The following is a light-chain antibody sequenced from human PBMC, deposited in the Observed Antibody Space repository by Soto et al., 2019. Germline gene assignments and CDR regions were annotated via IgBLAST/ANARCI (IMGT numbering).Light chain of an antibody. CDR2: TAS. Sequence: DIQMTQSPSSLSASVGDRVTITCQASQDISNYLNWYQQKPGKAPTLLIYTASNLQSGVPSRFSGSGSGTHFTLTISSLQPEDFAAYYCQQHYNTPRTFGQGTKVDIK. J-gene: IGKJ1*01. CDR3: QQHYNTPRT. CDR1: QDISNY. V-gene: IGKV1-39*01.